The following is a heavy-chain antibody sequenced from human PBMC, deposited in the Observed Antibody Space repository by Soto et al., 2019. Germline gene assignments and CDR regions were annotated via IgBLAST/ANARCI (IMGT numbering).Heavy chain of an antibody. J-gene: IGHJ4*02. CDR2: ISYDGSNK. D-gene: IGHD1-26*01. CDR3: AKSGPIGAFDY. Sequence: GGSLRLSCAASGFTFSSYGMHWVRQAPGKGLEWVAVISYDGSNKYYADSVKGRFTISRDNSKNTLYLQMNSLRAEDTAVYYCAKSGPIGAFDYWGQGTLVTVSS. V-gene: IGHV3-30*18. CDR1: GFTFSSYG.